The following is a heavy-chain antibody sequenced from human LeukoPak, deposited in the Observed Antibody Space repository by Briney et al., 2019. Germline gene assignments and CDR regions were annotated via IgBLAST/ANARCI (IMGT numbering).Heavy chain of an antibody. CDR2: IYYSGST. Sequence: SETLSLTCTVSGGSISSSSYYWGWIRQPPGKGLEWIGSIYYSGSTYYNPSLKSRVTISVDTSKNQFSLKLSSVTAADTAVYYCARPSYSSSWADAFDIWGQGTMVTVSP. CDR1: GGSISSSSYY. CDR3: ARPSYSSSWADAFDI. J-gene: IGHJ3*02. V-gene: IGHV4-39*01. D-gene: IGHD6-13*01.